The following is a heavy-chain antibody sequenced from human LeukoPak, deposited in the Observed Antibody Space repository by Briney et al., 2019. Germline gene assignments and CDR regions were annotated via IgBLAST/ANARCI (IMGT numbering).Heavy chain of an antibody. J-gene: IGHJ4*02. Sequence: ASVKVSCKVSGYTLTELSMHWVRQAPGKGLEWMGGFDPEDGETIYAQKFQGRVTMTEDTSTDTAYMELSSLRSEDTAVYYCATDLVMVRGVNLFDYWGQGTPVTVSS. CDR1: GYTLTELS. CDR2: FDPEDGET. V-gene: IGHV1-24*01. D-gene: IGHD3-10*01. CDR3: ATDLVMVRGVNLFDY.